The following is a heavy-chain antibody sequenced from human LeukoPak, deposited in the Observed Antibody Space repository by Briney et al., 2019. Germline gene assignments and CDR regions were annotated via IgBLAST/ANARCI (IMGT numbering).Heavy chain of an antibody. CDR3: ARDSGREWLVLDY. D-gene: IGHD6-19*01. CDR2: INSDGRST. Sequence: GGALRLSCAASGFTFSSYWMHWVGQARRKGLGWVSRINSDGRSTTYADSVKGGVTISTDNAKNTLYPQMNSLRTEDTAVYYCARDSGREWLVLDYWGQGTLVTVSS. CDR1: GFTFSSYW. V-gene: IGHV3-74*01. J-gene: IGHJ4*02.